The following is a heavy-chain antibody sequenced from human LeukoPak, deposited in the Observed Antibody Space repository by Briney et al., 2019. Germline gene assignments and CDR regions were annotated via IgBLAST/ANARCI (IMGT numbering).Heavy chain of an antibody. D-gene: IGHD5-24*01. CDR2: IIPIFGTA. CDR1: GGTLSSYA. V-gene: IGHV1-69*01. J-gene: IGHJ4*02. Sequence: SVKVSCKASGGTLSSYAISWVRQAPGQGLEWMGGIIPIFGTANYAQKFQGRVTITADESTSTAYMELSSLRSEDTAVYYCARDDGYKFGKFDYWGQGTLVTVSS. CDR3: ARDDGYKFGKFDY.